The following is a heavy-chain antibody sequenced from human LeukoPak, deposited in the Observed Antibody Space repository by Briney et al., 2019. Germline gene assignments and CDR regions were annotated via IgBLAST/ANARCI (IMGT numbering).Heavy chain of an antibody. V-gene: IGHV4-39*01. Sequence: SETLSHTCTVSGGSLSSSSYYWGWVRQPPGKGLEWVGSIYYSGSTYYYPVLTIRVTLSVDTSKNQFSLKLSSVTAADTAVYYCAGTSGSRNWFDPWGQGTLVTVSS. CDR1: GGSLSSSSYY. J-gene: IGHJ5*02. D-gene: IGHD1-26*01. CDR2: IYYSGST. CDR3: AGTSGSRNWFDP.